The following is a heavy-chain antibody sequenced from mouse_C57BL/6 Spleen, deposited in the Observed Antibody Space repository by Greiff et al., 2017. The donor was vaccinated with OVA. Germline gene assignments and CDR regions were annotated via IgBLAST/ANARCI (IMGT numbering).Heavy chain of an antibody. V-gene: IGHV1-66*01. Sequence: VQLQQSGPELVKPGASVKISCKASGYSFTSYYIHWVKQRPGQGLEWIGWIYPGSGNTKYNEKFKGKATLTADTSSSTAYMQLSSLTSEDSAVYYCARRDYSNYCDYWGQGTTLTVSS. CDR2: IYPGSGNT. D-gene: IGHD2-5*01. J-gene: IGHJ2*01. CDR3: ARRDYSNYCDY. CDR1: GYSFTSYY.